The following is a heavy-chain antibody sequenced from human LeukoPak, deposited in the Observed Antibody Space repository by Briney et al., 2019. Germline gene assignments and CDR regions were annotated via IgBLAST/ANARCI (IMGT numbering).Heavy chain of an antibody. CDR3: ARQPDPYYYDSSGYYEDYFDY. J-gene: IGHJ4*02. Sequence: SQTLSLTCTVSGGSISSGGYYWSWIRQPPGKGLEWIGYIYHSGSTYYNPSLKSRVTISVDRSKNQFSLKLSSVTAADTAVYYCARQPDPYYYDSSGYYEDYFDYWGQGTLVTVSS. D-gene: IGHD3-22*01. CDR1: GGSISSGGYY. V-gene: IGHV4-30-2*01. CDR2: IYHSGST.